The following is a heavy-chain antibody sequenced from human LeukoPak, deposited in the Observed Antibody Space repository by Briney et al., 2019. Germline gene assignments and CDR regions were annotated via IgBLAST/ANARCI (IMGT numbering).Heavy chain of an antibody. V-gene: IGHV3-74*03. Sequence: PGGSLRLSCVGSGFSFSSDWMHWVRQAPGKGLVWVARVTSDGSGTTYADSVKGRFIVSRDNAKSTLFLHMNSLRAEDTAVYYCARDLGSSWFPRPYWGQGTLVTVSS. CDR1: GFSFSSDW. CDR2: VTSDGSGT. J-gene: IGHJ4*02. CDR3: ARDLGSSWFPRPY. D-gene: IGHD6-13*01.